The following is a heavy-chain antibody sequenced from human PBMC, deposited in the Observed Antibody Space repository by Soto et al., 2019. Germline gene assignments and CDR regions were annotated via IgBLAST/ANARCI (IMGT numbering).Heavy chain of an antibody. Sequence: SETLSLTCTVSGGSISTYYWSWIRQPPGKGLEWIGYIYYSGSTNYNPSLKSRVTISVDTSKNQFSLKLSSVIAADTAVYYCARGDYNYYFMDVWGKGTTVTLS. D-gene: IGHD1-26*01. J-gene: IGHJ6*03. CDR1: GGSISTYY. CDR2: IYYSGST. V-gene: IGHV4-59*01. CDR3: ARGDYNYYFMDV.